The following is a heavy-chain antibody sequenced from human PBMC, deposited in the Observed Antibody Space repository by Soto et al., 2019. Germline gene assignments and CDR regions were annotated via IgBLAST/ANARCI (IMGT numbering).Heavy chain of an antibody. J-gene: IGHJ6*03. CDR1: GFTFDDYA. D-gene: IGHD2-15*01. V-gene: IGHV3-9*01. Sequence: GGSLRLSCAASGFTFDDYAMHWVRQAPGKGLEWVSGISWNSGSIGYADSVKGRFTISRDNAKNSLYLQMNSLRAEDTALYYCAKDNGVVAPTYYYYYMDVWGKGTTVTVSS. CDR2: ISWNSGSI. CDR3: AKDNGVVAPTYYYYYMDV.